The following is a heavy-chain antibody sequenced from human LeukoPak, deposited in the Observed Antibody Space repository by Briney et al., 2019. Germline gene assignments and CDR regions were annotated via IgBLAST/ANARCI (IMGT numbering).Heavy chain of an antibody. CDR1: GGSISSGGYS. CDR3: ARGGGYSSPFALDI. D-gene: IGHD5-18*01. CDR2: IYYSGST. Sequence: PSETLSLTCAVSGGSISSGGYSWSWIRQPPGKGLEWIGYIYYSGSTYYNPSLKSRVTISVDTSKNQFSLKLSSVTAADTAVYYCARGGGYSSPFALDIWGQGTMVTVSS. J-gene: IGHJ3*02. V-gene: IGHV4-30-4*07.